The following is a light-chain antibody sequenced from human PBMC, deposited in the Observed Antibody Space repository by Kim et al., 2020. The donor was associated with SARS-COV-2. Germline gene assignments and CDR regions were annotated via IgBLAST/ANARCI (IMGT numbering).Light chain of an antibody. CDR1: QGISSA. CDR2: GAS. V-gene: IGKV1-13*02. Sequence: GDRVTITGRASQGISSALAWDQQKPGKAPKLVIYGASNLESAVPSRFSGSGSGTEFTLTITSLQPDDVATYYCQQYSIYWTFGQGTKVYIK. CDR3: QQYSIYWT. J-gene: IGKJ1*01.